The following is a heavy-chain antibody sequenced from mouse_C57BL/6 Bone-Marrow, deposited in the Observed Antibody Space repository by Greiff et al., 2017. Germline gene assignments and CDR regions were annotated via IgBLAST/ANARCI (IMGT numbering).Heavy chain of an antibody. CDR3: ARGTRIA. J-gene: IGHJ1*03. CDR1: GYSITRGYY. CDR2: ISYDGSN. V-gene: IGHV3-6*01. Sequence: EVKLQESGPGLVKPSQSLSLTCSVTGYSITRGYYWNWIRQFPGNKLEWMGYISYDGSNNYNPSLKNRISITRDTSKNQFFLKLNSVTTEDTATYYCARGTRIAGGTGTTVTVSS.